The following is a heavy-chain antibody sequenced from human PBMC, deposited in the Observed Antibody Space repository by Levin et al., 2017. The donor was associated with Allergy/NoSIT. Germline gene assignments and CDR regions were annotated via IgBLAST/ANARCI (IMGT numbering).Heavy chain of an antibody. CDR1: GFTFSSYI. D-gene: IGHD5-12*01. CDR2: ISTSSSYI. Sequence: ETLSLTCAASGFTFSSYIMNWVRQAPGKGLEWVSSISTSSSYIYYADSVKGRFTISRDNAKNSLYLQMNSLRAEDTAIYFCAREGGVVATIRRRRGSYLDYWGRGTLVSVSS. V-gene: IGHV3-21*01. J-gene: IGHJ4*02. CDR3: AREGGVVATIRRRRGSYLDY.